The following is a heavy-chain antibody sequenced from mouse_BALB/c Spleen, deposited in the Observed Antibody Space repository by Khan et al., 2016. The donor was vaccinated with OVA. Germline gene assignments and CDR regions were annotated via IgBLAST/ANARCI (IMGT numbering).Heavy chain of an antibody. CDR2: LKYSGST. J-gene: IGHJ2*01. CDR3: AGSGTITTVVATDFDY. V-gene: IGHV3-2*02. Sequence: EVQLQESGPGLVKPSQSLSLTCTVTGYSITSDYAWNWIRQFPGNKLEWMGYLKYSGSTSYNPSLKSRISITRNTTKNRFFLQVCVVTTVDTATYYWAGSGTITTVVATDFDYWGQGTTLTVSS. CDR1: GYSITSDYA. D-gene: IGHD1-1*01.